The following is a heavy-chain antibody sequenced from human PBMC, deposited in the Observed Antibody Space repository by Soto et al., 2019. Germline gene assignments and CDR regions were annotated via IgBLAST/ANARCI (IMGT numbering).Heavy chain of an antibody. CDR1: GFTFSSYS. D-gene: IGHD4-17*01. Sequence: GGSLRLSCAASGFTFSSYSMNWVRQAPGKGLEWVSYISSSSSTIYYADSVKGRFTISRDNAKNSLYLQMNSLRDEDTAVYYCATQSLRPPRDNLRRGGYYHGMDVWGQGTTVTVSS. J-gene: IGHJ6*02. CDR2: ISSSSSTI. V-gene: IGHV3-48*02. CDR3: ATQSLRPPRDNLRRGGYYHGMDV.